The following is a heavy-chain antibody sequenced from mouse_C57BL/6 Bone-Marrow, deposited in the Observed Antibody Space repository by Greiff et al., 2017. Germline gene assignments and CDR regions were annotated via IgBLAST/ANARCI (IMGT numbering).Heavy chain of an antibody. CDR2: IYPGDGDT. J-gene: IGHJ4*01. Sequence: QVQLQQSGPELVKPGASVKISCKASGYAFSSSWMNWVKQRPGKGLEWIGRIYPGDGDTNYNGKFKGKATLTADKSSSTAYMQLSSLTSEDSAVYVCASAGDSEASEAMDYWGQGTSVTVSS. V-gene: IGHV1-82*01. CDR1: GYAFSSSW. CDR3: ASAGDSEASEAMDY. D-gene: IGHD3-3*01.